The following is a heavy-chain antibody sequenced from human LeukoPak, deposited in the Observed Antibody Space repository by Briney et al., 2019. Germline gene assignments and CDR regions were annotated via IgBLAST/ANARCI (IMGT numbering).Heavy chain of an antibody. Sequence: GGSLRLSCAASGFTFSSYSMNWVRQAPGKGLEWVSYISSSSSTTYYADSVKGRFTISRDNAKNSLYLQMNSLRAEDTAVYYCARTPPNYYDSSGYYSHYDYWGQGTLVTVSS. CDR3: ARTPPNYYDSSGYYSHYDY. CDR2: ISSSSSTT. CDR1: GFTFSSYS. D-gene: IGHD3-22*01. V-gene: IGHV3-48*04. J-gene: IGHJ4*02.